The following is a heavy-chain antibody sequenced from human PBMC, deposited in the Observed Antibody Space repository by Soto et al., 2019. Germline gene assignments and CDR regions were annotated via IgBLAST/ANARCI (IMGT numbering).Heavy chain of an antibody. J-gene: IGHJ4*02. Sequence: SETLSLTCAVDGDSLSGFYWSWIRQPPGKRLEWLGEINHSGSTNYNPSLTSRVIMSVDTSKNQISLKLNSVTAADTAVYYCAKVSAYGFDSWGQGSLGTVSS. CDR1: GDSLSGFY. CDR3: AKVSAYGFDS. D-gene: IGHD5-12*01. V-gene: IGHV4-34*01. CDR2: INHSGST.